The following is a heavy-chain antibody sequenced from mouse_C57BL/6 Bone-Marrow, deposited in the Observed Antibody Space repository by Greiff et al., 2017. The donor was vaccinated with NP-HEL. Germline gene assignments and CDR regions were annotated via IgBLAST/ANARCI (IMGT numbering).Heavy chain of an antibody. CDR2: ISNGGGST. V-gene: IGHV5-12*01. D-gene: IGHD1-1*01. J-gene: IGHJ1*03. CDR3: ARHAHYYGSSYWYFDV. CDR1: GFTFSDYY. Sequence: EVMLVESGGGLVQPGGSLKLSCAASGFTFSDYYMYWVRQTPEKRLEWVAYISNGGGSTYYPDTVKGRFTISRDNAKNTLYLPMSRLQSEDTAMYYCARHAHYYGSSYWYFDVWGTGTTVTVSS.